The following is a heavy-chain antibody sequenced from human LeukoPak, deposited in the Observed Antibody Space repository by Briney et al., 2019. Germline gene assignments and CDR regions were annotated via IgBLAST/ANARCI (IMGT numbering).Heavy chain of an antibody. CDR2: IWYDGSNK. CDR3: ARAKYSSSFPFLDY. Sequence: PGGSLRLSCAASGFTFSSYGMHWARQAPGKGLEWVAVIWYDGSNKYYADSVKGRFTISRDNSKNTLYLQMNSLRAEDTAVYYCARAKYSSSFPFLDYWGQGTLVTVSS. CDR1: GFTFSSYG. J-gene: IGHJ4*02. V-gene: IGHV3-33*01. D-gene: IGHD6-13*01.